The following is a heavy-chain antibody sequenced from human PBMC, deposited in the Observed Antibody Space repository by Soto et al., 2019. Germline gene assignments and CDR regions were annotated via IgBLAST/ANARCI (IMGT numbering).Heavy chain of an antibody. CDR3: AKSQGYNLNDFNY. J-gene: IGHJ4*02. Sequence: GGSLRLSCVGSGFTFTCYAMNWVRQAPGKGLEWVSAISSRGGSTFYADSVKGRFTISRDNSKNTLYLQINSLRAEDTAVYYCAKSQGYNLNDFNYWGQGTLVTVSS. CDR1: GFTFTCYA. D-gene: IGHD1-20*01. V-gene: IGHV3-23*01. CDR2: ISSRGGST.